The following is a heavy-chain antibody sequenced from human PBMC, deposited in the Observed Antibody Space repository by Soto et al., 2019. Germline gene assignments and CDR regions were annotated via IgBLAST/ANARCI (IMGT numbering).Heavy chain of an antibody. Sequence: GVTFTSYGMSWVRQAPGKGLEWVSAVGSGDNTFYADSVKGRFTIPRDNSKNTLYLLMNSLRADDTAVYYCAKEAVAAPWDLRFDSWGQGTLVTVSS. V-gene: IGHV3-23*01. D-gene: IGHD6-19*01. J-gene: IGHJ4*02. CDR2: VGSGDNT. CDR1: GVTFTSYG. CDR3: AKEAVAAPWDLRFDS.